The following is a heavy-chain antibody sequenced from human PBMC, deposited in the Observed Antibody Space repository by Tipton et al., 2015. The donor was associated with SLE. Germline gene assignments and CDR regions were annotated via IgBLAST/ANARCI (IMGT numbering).Heavy chain of an antibody. CDR1: GFTFSNAW. CDR2: IKSKTDGGTT. Sequence: GSLRLSCAASGFTFSNAWMSWVRQAPGKGLEWVGRIKSKTDGGTTDYAAPVKGRFTISRDDSKNTLYLQMNSLKIEDTAVYYCNGRSGYVDSFDPWGQGTLVTVSS. V-gene: IGHV3-15*01. J-gene: IGHJ5*02. CDR3: NGRSGYVDSFDP. D-gene: IGHD5-18*01.